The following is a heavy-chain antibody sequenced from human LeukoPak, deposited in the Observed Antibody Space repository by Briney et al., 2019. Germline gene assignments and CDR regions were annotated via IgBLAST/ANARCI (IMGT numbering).Heavy chain of an antibody. CDR3: AKDMGKSIAARPNAFDI. CDR2: ISWNSGSI. J-gene: IGHJ3*02. Sequence: GRSLRLSXAASGFTFDDYAMHWVRQAPGKGLEWVSGISWNSGSIGYADSVKGRFTISRDNAKNSLYLQMNSLRAEDMALYYCAKDMGKSIAARPNAFDIWGQGTMVTVSS. D-gene: IGHD6-6*01. V-gene: IGHV3-9*03. CDR1: GFTFDDYA.